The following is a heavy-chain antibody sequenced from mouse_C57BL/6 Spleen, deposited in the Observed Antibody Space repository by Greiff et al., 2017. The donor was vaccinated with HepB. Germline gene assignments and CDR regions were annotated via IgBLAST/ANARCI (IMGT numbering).Heavy chain of an antibody. CDR1: GYTFTSYW. D-gene: IGHD2-5*01. Sequence: VQLQQPGAELVRPGSSVKLSCKASGYTFTSYWMHWVKQRPIQGLEWIGNIDPSDSETHYNQKFKDKATLTVDKSSSTAYMQLSSLTSEDSAVYYCATYDSNYEFAYWGQGTLVTVSA. CDR3: ATYDSNYEFAY. V-gene: IGHV1-52*01. J-gene: IGHJ3*01. CDR2: IDPSDSET.